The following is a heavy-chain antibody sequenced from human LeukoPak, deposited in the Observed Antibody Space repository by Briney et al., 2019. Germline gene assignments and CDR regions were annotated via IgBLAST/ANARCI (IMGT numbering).Heavy chain of an antibody. V-gene: IGHV1-18*01. CDR2: ISAYTGNT. CDR3: ARTYSSSSGDYFDY. CDR1: GYTFTSYG. J-gene: IGHJ4*02. D-gene: IGHD6-6*01. Sequence: ASVKVSCKASGYTFTSYGISWVRQAPGEGLEWMGWISAYTGNTNYAQKLQGRVTMTTDTSTSTAYMELRSLRSEDTAVYYCARTYSSSSGDYFDYWGQGTLVTVSS.